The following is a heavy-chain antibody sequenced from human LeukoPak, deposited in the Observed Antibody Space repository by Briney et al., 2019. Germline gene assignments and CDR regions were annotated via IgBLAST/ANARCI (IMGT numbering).Heavy chain of an antibody. V-gene: IGHV3-30*18. J-gene: IGHJ4*02. Sequence: PGRSLRLSCAASGFTFSSYGMHWVRQAPGKGLEWVAVISYDGSNKYYADSVKGRFTISRDNSKNTLYLQMNSLRAEDTAVYYCAKGRGRPNTLFDYWGQGTLVTVPS. CDR1: GFTFSSYG. CDR3: AKGRGRPNTLFDY. D-gene: IGHD2-15*01. CDR2: ISYDGSNK.